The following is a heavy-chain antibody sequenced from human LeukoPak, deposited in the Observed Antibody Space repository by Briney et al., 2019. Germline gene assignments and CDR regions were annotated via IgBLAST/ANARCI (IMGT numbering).Heavy chain of an antibody. CDR3: AKDSQDIVATYYFDY. D-gene: IGHD5-12*01. J-gene: IGHJ4*02. Sequence: GGSLRLSCAASGFTFSSYAMSWVRQAPGKGLEWVSAISGSGGSTYYADSVKGRFTISRDNSKNTLYLQMNSLRAEDTAVYYCAKDSQDIVATYYFDYWGQGTLVTVSS. CDR2: ISGSGGST. CDR1: GFTFSSYA. V-gene: IGHV3-23*01.